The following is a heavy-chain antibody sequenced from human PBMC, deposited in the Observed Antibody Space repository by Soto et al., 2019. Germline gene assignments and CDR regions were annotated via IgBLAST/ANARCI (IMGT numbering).Heavy chain of an antibody. CDR2: INPNSGGT. Sequence: QVQLVQSGAEVKKPGASVKVSCKASGYTFTGYYMHWVRQAPGQGLEWMGWINPNSGGTNYAQKFQGWVTMTRDTSLSTAHMELSRLRSDDTAVYYCSRWSGAIEADGAFDIWGQGTMVTVSS. J-gene: IGHJ3*02. CDR3: SRWSGAIEADGAFDI. V-gene: IGHV1-2*04. D-gene: IGHD3-10*01. CDR1: GYTFTGYY.